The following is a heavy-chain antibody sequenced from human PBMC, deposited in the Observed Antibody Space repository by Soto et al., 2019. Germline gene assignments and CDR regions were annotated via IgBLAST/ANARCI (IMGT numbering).Heavy chain of an antibody. CDR3: ARDYPGGSYYDY. Sequence: EVQVVESGGGLVQPGGSLRLSCAASGFTFSSYWMSWVRQAPGKGLEWVARINQDGSEKYYVDSVKGRFTISRDNAKNSLYVQMNSLRADDTAVYYYARDYPGGSYYDYWGQGTLVTVSS. D-gene: IGHD1-26*01. V-gene: IGHV3-7*03. J-gene: IGHJ4*02. CDR2: INQDGSEK. CDR1: GFTFSSYW.